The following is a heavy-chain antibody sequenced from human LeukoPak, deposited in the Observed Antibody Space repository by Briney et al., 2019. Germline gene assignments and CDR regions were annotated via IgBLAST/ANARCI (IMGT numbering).Heavy chain of an antibody. J-gene: IGHJ4*02. CDR2: IRFTGSYI. CDR3: ATDYSSSWY. CDR1: GFTFSSYS. D-gene: IGHD6-13*01. Sequence: TGGSLKLSCAASGFTFSSYSMNWVRQAPGRGLEWVSSIRFTGSYIYYADSVKGRFTIPRDNAKNSLYLQMNSLRAEDTAVYYCATDYSSSWYGGQGTLVTVSS. V-gene: IGHV3-21*01.